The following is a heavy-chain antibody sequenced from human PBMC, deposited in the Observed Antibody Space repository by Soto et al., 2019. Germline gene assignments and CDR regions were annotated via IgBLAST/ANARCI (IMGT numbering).Heavy chain of an antibody. V-gene: IGHV3-30*18. CDR3: AKEVVTMVRGVTGPGY. CDR2: ISYDGSNK. CDR1: GFTFSSYG. J-gene: IGHJ4*02. Sequence: GGSLRLSCASSGFTFSSYGMHWVRQAPGKGLEWVAVISYDGSNKYYADSVKGRFTISRDNSKNTLYLQMNSLRAEDTAVYYCAKEVVTMVRGVTGPGYWGQGTLVTVSS. D-gene: IGHD3-10*01.